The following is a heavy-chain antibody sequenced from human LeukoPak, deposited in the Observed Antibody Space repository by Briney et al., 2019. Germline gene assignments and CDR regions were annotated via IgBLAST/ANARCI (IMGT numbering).Heavy chain of an antibody. CDR1: GYTFTIYD. CDR2: MNPNSGNT. J-gene: IGHJ4*02. Sequence: ASVKVSCKASGYTFTIYDINWVRQATGQGLEWMGWMNPNSGNTGYAQKFQGRVTMTRNTSISTAYMELRSLRSDDTAVYYCARPPRIAAAGIDYWGQGTLVTVSS. CDR3: ARPPRIAAAGIDY. D-gene: IGHD6-13*01. V-gene: IGHV1-8*02.